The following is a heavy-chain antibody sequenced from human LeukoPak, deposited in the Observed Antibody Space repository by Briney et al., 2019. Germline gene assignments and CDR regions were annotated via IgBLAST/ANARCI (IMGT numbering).Heavy chain of an antibody. D-gene: IGHD4-17*01. CDR1: GYSISSGYY. CDR2: IYHSGST. CDR3: ASDGDYNYYYYYMDV. J-gene: IGHJ6*03. Sequence: SETLSLTCAVSGYSISSGYYWGWIRQPPGKGLEWIGSIYHSGSTYYNPSLKSRVTISVDTSKNQSSLKLSSVTAADTAVYYCASDGDYNYYYYYMDVWGKGTTVTVSS. V-gene: IGHV4-38-2*01.